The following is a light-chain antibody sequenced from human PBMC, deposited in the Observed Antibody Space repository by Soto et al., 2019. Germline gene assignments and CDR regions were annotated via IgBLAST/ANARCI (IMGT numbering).Light chain of an antibody. J-gene: IGKJ1*01. CDR2: GAS. CDR3: QQYNNWPRT. Sequence: EIEMTQSPATLSVSPGERATLSCRASQSVSSNLAWYQQKPGQAPRLLIYGASTRDTGIPARFSGSRSGTEFTLTISSLQSEDFAVYYCQQYNNWPRTFGQGTKVEIK. CDR1: QSVSSN. V-gene: IGKV3-15*01.